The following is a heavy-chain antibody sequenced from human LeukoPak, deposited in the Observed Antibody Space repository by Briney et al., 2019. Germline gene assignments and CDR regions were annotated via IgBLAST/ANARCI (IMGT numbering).Heavy chain of an antibody. CDR3: ARKAALIPFDY. V-gene: IGHV4-31*03. Sequence: SETLSLTCTVSGGSISSGGYYWSWIRQHPGKGLEWIGYIYYSGSTYYNPSLKSRVTISVDTSKNQFSLKPSSVTAADTAVYYCARKAALIPFDYWGQGTLVTVSS. D-gene: IGHD2-15*01. CDR1: GGSISSGGYY. CDR2: IYYSGST. J-gene: IGHJ4*02.